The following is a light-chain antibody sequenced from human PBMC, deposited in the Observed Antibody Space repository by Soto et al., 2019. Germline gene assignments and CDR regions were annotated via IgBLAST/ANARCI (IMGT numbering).Light chain of an antibody. CDR2: DVS. Sequence: QSALTQPASVSGSPGQSITISCTGTSSDVGGYNYVSWYQQHPGKAPKLMIYDVSNRPSGVSNRFSGSKSGNTASLTISGLQAEDEADYYCRSYTSSSTRGVFGTGTKVTVL. CDR3: RSYTSSSTRGV. J-gene: IGLJ1*01. CDR1: SSDVGGYNY. V-gene: IGLV2-14*01.